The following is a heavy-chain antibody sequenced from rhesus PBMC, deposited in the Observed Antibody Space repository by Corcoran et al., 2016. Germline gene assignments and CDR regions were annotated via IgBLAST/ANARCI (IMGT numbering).Heavy chain of an antibody. CDR2: IGGSSDST. J-gene: IGHJ4*01. CDR3: ARSVSFDY. D-gene: IGHD3-9*01. Sequence: QVQLQESGPGLVKPSETLSLTCAVSVYSISSGYGWGWIRQPPGKGLVWIGYIGGSSDSTNYNPSLKSRVTISKDTSKNQFSLKLSSVTAADTAVYYCARSVSFDYWGQGVLVTVSS. CDR1: VYSISSGYG. V-gene: IGHV4-127*01.